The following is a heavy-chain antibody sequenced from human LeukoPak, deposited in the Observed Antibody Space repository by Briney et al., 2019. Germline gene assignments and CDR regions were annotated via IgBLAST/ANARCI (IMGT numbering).Heavy chain of an antibody. J-gene: IGHJ4*02. V-gene: IGHV3-30*02. D-gene: IGHD2-2*01. CDR2: IRYDGSNK. Sequence: QSGGSLRLSCAASGFTFSSYGMHWVRQAPGKGLEWVAFIRYDGSNKYYADSVKGRFTISRDNSKNTLYLQMHSLRAEDTAVYYCAKDSKVVVPAATREGPYFDYWGQGTLVTVSS. CDR1: GFTFSSYG. CDR3: AKDSKVVVPAATREGPYFDY.